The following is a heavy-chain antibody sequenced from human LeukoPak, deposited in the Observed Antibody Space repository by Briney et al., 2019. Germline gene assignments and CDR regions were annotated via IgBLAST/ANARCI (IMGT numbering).Heavy chain of an antibody. CDR2: ISWDGGST. CDR3: AKDHGYSGYDWVFDY. Sequence: PGGSLRLSCAASGFTFDDYAMHWVRQAPGKGLEWVSLISWDGGSTYYADSVKGRFTISRDNSKNSLYLQMNSLRAEDTALYYCAKDHGYSGYDWVFDYWGQGTLVTVSS. J-gene: IGHJ4*02. CDR1: GFTFDDYA. V-gene: IGHV3-43D*03. D-gene: IGHD5-12*01.